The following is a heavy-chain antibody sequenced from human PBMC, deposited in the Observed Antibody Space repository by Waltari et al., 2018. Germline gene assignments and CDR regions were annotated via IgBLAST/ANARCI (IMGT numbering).Heavy chain of an antibody. CDR3: ARDRGIGLYLDS. CDR2: IHRSGKS. CDR1: GDSMTSNSW. V-gene: IGHV4-4*02. D-gene: IGHD1-26*01. J-gene: IGHJ4*02. Sequence: QLQLQESGPGLVKPSGTLSLTCTVSGDSMTSNSWWSWVRQPPEKGLEWIGQIHRSGKSNYNPSLESRVTISADTSNNQFSLKLTSTTAADTAVYYCARDRGIGLYLDSWGQGTLVTVSP.